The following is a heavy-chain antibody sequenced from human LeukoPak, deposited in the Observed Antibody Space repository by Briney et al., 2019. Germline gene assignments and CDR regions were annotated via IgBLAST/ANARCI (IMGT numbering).Heavy chain of an antibody. Sequence: ASVKVSCKVSGYTLTELSMHWVRQAPGKGLEWMGCFDPEDGETIYAQKFQGRVTMTEDTSTDTAYMELSSLRSEDTAVYYCAPLGYSSGWFRSWFDPWGQGTLVTVSS. CDR2: FDPEDGET. V-gene: IGHV1-24*01. CDR1: GYTLTELS. J-gene: IGHJ5*02. CDR3: APLGYSSGWFRSWFDP. D-gene: IGHD6-19*01.